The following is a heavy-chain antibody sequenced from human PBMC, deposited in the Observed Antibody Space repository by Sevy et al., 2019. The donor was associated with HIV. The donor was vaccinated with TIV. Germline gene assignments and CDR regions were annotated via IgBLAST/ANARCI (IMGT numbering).Heavy chain of an antibody. J-gene: IGHJ5*02. CDR2: IYPGDSDT. Sequence: GESLKISCKGSGYSFTSYWIGWVRQMPGKGLEWMGIIYPGDSDTRYSPSFQGQVTISADKSISTAYLQWNSLKASDTAMYYCARALTGGVIGNWFDPWGQGTLVTVSS. V-gene: IGHV5-51*01. CDR3: ARALTGGVIGNWFDP. CDR1: GYSFTSYW. D-gene: IGHD3-16*02.